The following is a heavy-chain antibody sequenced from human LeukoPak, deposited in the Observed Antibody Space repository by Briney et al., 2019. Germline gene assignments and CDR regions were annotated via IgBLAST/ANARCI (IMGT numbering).Heavy chain of an antibody. CDR2: IIPIFGKA. CDR3: ARDGGSYSADY. D-gene: IGHD1-26*01. V-gene: IGHV1-69*05. CDR1: GGTFSNYA. Sequence: ASVEVSCKASGGTFSNYAINWVRQAPGQGLEWMGGIIPIFGKANYAQKFQGRITITRDTSTSTVYMDLSSLTSDDTAVYYCARDGGSYSADYWGQGTLVTVSS. J-gene: IGHJ4*02.